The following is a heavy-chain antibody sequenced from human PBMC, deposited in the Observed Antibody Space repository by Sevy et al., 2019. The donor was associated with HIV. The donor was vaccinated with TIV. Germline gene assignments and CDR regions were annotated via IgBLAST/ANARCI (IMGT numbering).Heavy chain of an antibody. CDR1: GFTFSDYN. CDR2: ISSISNYI. D-gene: IGHD3-10*01. V-gene: IGHV3-21*01. J-gene: IGHJ6*02. CDR3: ARETSSFGEGIYYGMDV. Sequence: GGSLRLSCAASGFTFSDYNMNWVRQAPGKGLEWVSSISSISNYIYYADSVKGRFTISRDNAKNSLYLQMKSRRAEDTAVYYCARETSSFGEGIYYGMDVWGQGTTVTVSS.